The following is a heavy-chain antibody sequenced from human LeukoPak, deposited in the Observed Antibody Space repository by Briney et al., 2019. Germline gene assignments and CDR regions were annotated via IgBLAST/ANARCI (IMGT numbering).Heavy chain of an antibody. CDR3: ARVFDFWSGYYIDY. D-gene: IGHD3-3*01. J-gene: IGHJ4*02. CDR2: IYYSGST. CDR1: GGSISSGGYY. Sequence: PSETLSLTCTVSGGSISSGGYYWSWIRQHPGKGLEWIGYIYYSGSTYYNPSLKSRVTISVDTSKNQFSLKLSSVTAADTAVYYCARVFDFWSGYYIDYWGQGTLVTVSS. V-gene: IGHV4-31*03.